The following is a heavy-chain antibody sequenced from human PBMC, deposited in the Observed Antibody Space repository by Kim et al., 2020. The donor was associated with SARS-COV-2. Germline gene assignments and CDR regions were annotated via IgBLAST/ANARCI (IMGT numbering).Heavy chain of an antibody. Sequence: ASVKVSCKTSGYIFGRYGMSWLRQVPGQGLEWMGWISPDGDDTRYAQKFQGRVFLTTDASTATVYMELRTLISDDTAIYFCAKETTYSSGWWLDWGQGTLVTVSS. J-gene: IGHJ4*02. CDR1: GYIFGRYG. CDR2: ISPDGDDT. V-gene: IGHV1-18*01. D-gene: IGHD3-22*01. CDR3: AKETTYSSGWWLD.